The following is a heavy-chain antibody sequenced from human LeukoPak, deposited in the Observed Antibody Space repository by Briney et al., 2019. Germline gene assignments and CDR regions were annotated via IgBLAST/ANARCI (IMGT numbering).Heavy chain of an antibody. V-gene: IGHV3-33*01. D-gene: IGHD1-26*01. CDR3: ARGGYSGSYYGMDV. Sequence: PGGSLRLSCAASRFTFSNYGMHWVRQAPGKGLEWVTVIWYDGSNKDYADSVKGRFTISRDNSKSTLYLQMNSLRAEDTAVYYCARGGYSGSYYGMDVWGQGTTVTVSS. J-gene: IGHJ6*02. CDR2: IWYDGSNK. CDR1: RFTFSNYG.